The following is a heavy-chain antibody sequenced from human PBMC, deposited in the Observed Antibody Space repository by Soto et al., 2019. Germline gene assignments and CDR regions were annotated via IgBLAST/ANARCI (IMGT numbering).Heavy chain of an antibody. Sequence: QVQLVQAGAEVKKAGASVKVSCKASGYTFTSYAMHWVRQAPGQRLEWMGWSNAGNGNTKYSQKFQGRVTITRDTSASSDYMEQSSQRSEDTAVYYCASSYRNYALFHYSCYGMDGWGQGTTVTVS. CDR2: SNAGNGNT. J-gene: IGHJ6*02. V-gene: IGHV1-3*01. CDR3: ASSYRNYALFHYSCYGMDG. CDR1: GYTFTSYA. D-gene: IGHD4-4*01.